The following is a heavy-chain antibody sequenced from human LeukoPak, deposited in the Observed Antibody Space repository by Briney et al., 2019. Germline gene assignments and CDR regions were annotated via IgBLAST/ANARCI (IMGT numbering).Heavy chain of an antibody. V-gene: IGHV1-2*02. CDR3: ASPTVTTIAFDI. CDR2: INPNSGGT. Sequence: ASVKVSCKASGYTFTGYYMHWVRQAPGQGLEWMGWINPNSGGTNYAQKFQGRVTMTRNTSISTAYMELSSLRSEDTAVYYCASPTVTTIAFDIWGQGTMVTVSS. CDR1: GYTFTGYY. J-gene: IGHJ3*02. D-gene: IGHD4-17*01.